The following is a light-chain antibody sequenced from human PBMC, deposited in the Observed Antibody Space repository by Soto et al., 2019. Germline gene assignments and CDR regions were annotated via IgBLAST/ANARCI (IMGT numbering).Light chain of an antibody. Sequence: DFQLTQSPSSLSASVGDRVTITCRASQGINIYLAWYQQKPGKVPQLLISAASILQSGVPSRFRGSGSGTDFALTITSLQPEDGAIYYCQRYDNAPRTFGQGTRVDI. V-gene: IGKV1-27*01. CDR2: AAS. CDR3: QRYDNAPRT. CDR1: QGINIY. J-gene: IGKJ1*01.